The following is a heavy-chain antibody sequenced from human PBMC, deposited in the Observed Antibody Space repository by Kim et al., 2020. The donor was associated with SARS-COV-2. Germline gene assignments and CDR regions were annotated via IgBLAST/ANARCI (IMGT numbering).Heavy chain of an antibody. Sequence: GGSLRLSCAASGFPFHGYAMHWVRQPPGKGLEWVAAISYDGIKKYYADSVKGRFTISRDNSMNTLYLQMNSLRVEDTALFYCASEGAPSIGSSWYSCDS. D-gene: IGHD2-15*01. CDR2: ISYDGIKK. V-gene: IGHV3-30-3*01. J-gene: IGHJ5*01. CDR1: GFPFHGYA. CDR3: ASEGAPSIGSSWYSCDS.